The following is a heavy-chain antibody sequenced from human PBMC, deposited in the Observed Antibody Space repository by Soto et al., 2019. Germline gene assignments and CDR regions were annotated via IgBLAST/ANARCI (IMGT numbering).Heavy chain of an antibody. CDR3: AKARRLLEWSYGAAYYYYGMDV. V-gene: IGHV3-30*18. D-gene: IGHD3-3*01. CDR2: ISYDGSNK. CDR1: GFTFSSYG. Sequence: QVQLVESGGGVVQPGRSLRLSCAASGFTFSSYGMHWVRQAPGKGLEWVAVISYDGSNKYYADSVKGRFTISRDNSKNTLYLQMNSLRAEDTAVYYCAKARRLLEWSYGAAYYYYGMDVWGQGTTVTVSS. J-gene: IGHJ6*02.